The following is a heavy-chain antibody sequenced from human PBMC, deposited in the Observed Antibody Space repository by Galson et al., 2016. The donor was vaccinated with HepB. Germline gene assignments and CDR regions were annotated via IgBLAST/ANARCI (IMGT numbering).Heavy chain of an antibody. CDR3: ARTQNGTYDP. J-gene: IGHJ5*02. Sequence: SVKVSCKASGYTFTGYYIHWVRQAPGQGLEWMGRINPTSGGSHYARRFQGRVAMTRDTSISTAYMELRRLRSDDTAVYYCARTQNGTYDPWGQGTLVTVSS. CDR1: GYTFTGYY. CDR2: INPTSGGS. V-gene: IGHV1-2*06.